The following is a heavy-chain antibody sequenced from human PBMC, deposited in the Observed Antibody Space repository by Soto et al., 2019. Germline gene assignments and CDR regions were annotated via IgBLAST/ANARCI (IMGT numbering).Heavy chain of an antibody. CDR1: DGSVSRGGYY. CDR2: IYYTGRT. J-gene: IGHJ4*02. CDR3: AREGSYHYFDY. D-gene: IGHD1-26*01. Sequence: QVQLQESGPGLVKPSQTLSLACTVSDGSVSRGGYYWSWIRQSPGKNLEWIGNIYYTGRTSYNPSHESRLTISLETSKRQFSLRLASVSAADTAVYYCAREGSYHYFDYWGQGALVTVSS. V-gene: IGHV4-31*03.